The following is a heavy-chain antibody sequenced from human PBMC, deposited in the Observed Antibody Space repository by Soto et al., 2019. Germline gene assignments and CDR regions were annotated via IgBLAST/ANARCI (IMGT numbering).Heavy chain of an antibody. CDR1: GGSISSSNW. D-gene: IGHD3-22*01. J-gene: IGHJ4*02. CDR2: IYHSGST. CDR3: ASAYYYDSSGFDY. V-gene: IGHV4-4*02. Sequence: QVQLQESGPGLVKPSGTLSLTCAVSGGSISSSNWWSWVRQPPGKGLEWIGEIYHSGSTNYNPSIKSRVTISADKSKNQFSLKLSSVTAADTAVYYWASAYYYDSSGFDYWCQGTLVTVSS.